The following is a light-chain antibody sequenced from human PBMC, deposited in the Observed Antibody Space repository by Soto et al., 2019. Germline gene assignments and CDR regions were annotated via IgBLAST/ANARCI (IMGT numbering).Light chain of an antibody. Sequence: DIQMTQSPSSLSASVGDRVTISCQASQDIGKYLNWYQQKPGKAPQLLIYDASNLETGVPSRFSGSGSGTDFTFTISSLQPEDIATYYCQQYDNLPLTFGGGTKVDIK. CDR2: DAS. CDR1: QDIGKY. J-gene: IGKJ4*01. V-gene: IGKV1-33*01. CDR3: QQYDNLPLT.